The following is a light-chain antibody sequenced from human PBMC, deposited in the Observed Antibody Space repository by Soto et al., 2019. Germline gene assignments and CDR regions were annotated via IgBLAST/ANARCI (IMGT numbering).Light chain of an antibody. Sequence: EIVMTQSPATLSVSPGERATLSCRASQSVSSNLAWYQQKPGQAPRLLIYGASTRATGIPARFSGSGSGTEFTLTISSLPSEDFAVYYCQQYNSRRAFGQGTKLEIK. CDR2: GAS. J-gene: IGKJ2*01. CDR1: QSVSSN. V-gene: IGKV3-15*01. CDR3: QQYNSRRA.